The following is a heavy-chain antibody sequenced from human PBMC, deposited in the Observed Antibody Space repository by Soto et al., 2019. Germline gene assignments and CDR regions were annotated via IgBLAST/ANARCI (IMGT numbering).Heavy chain of an antibody. Sequence: ASVKVSCKASGYTFTDYAVHWVRQTPGQRLEWMGWINTGNGDTRYSQRFQARVTVARDTSASTAYMELSSLRSEDTAVYYCAIARFNGTAFYYAFDIWAQETMVPVSS. J-gene: IGHJ3*02. CDR2: INTGNGDT. CDR1: GYTFTDYA. V-gene: IGHV1-3*04. D-gene: IGHD1-7*01. CDR3: AIARFNGTAFYYAFDI.